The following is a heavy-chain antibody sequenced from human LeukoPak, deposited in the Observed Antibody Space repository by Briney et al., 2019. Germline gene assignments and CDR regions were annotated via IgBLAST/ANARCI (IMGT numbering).Heavy chain of an antibody. V-gene: IGHV3-23*01. J-gene: IGHJ3*01. CDR1: GFSVSDYA. Sequence: GGSLRLSCVASGFSVSDYAMTWIRQSPGKGLEWVSSMSDIGPNTYYADSVKGRFTISRDTSKNTLFLQMNSLRAEDTALYYCARRLSLRFGAFAGWGPGTVVTVSS. D-gene: IGHD2-21*02. CDR2: MSDIGPNT. CDR3: ARRLSLRFGAFAG.